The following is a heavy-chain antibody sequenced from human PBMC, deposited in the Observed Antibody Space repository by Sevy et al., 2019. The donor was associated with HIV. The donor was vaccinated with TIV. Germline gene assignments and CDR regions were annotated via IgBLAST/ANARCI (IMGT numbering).Heavy chain of an antibody. Sequence: GGSLRLSCAASGFTFNTNWMTWVRQAPGKGLEWVANIKQDASEIHYVDSVKGRFTISRDNAKNSLYLQMNSLRVEDTAVYYCARALYSSDSNWGQGTLVTVSS. CDR3: ARALYSSDSN. V-gene: IGHV3-7*01. CDR2: IKQDASEI. J-gene: IGHJ4*02. CDR1: GFTFNTNW. D-gene: IGHD2-15*01.